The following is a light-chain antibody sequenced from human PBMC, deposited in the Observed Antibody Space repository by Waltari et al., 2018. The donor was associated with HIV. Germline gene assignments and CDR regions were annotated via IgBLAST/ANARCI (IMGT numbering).Light chain of an antibody. CDR2: AAS. V-gene: IGKV1-39*01. J-gene: IGKJ4*02. CDR1: ESIYPY. Sequence: IHLSQSPSSPAAYVGATVTITCRSSESIYPYLNWFHKTPKKAPKLFIFAASNLATGVPSRFRGRGSGAVFTLTINSLQLGDFATYYCQQSRSTPLTFGGGTRVE. CDR3: QQSRSTPLT.